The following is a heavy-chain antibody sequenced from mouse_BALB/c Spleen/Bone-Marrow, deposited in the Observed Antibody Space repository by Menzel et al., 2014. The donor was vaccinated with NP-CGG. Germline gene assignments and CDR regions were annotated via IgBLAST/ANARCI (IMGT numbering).Heavy chain of an antibody. CDR1: GFNIKDTY. D-gene: IGHD1-2*01. CDR3: ASATTATYYAMDY. CDR2: IDPANGNT. Sequence: EVQRVESGAELVKPGASVKLSCTASGFNIKDTYMHWVKQRPEQGLEWIGRIDPANGNTKYDPKFQGKATMTTDTSSNTAYLQVSSLTSEDTAVYYCASATTATYYAMDYWGQGTSVTVSS. J-gene: IGHJ4*01. V-gene: IGHV14-3*02.